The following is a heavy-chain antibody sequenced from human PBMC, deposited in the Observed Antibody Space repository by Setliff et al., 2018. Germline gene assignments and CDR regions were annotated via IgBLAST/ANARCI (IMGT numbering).Heavy chain of an antibody. CDR3: ARDWGGVGATNAFDI. CDR1: GFTFSSYW. Sequence: GGSLRLSCEASGFTFSSYWMHWVRQAPGKGLVWVSHINSDGSSTTYADSVKGRFTISRDNAKNTLYLQMNRLRAEDTAVYYCARDWGGVGATNAFDIWGQGTMVTVSS. CDR2: INSDGSST. J-gene: IGHJ3*02. D-gene: IGHD1-26*01. V-gene: IGHV3-74*01.